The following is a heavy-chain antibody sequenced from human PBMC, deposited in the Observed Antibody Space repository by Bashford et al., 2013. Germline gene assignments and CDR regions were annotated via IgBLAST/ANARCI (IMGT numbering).Heavy chain of an antibody. Sequence: VASVKVSCKASGYTFTSYYMHWVRQAPGQGLEWMGIINPSGGSTSYAQKLQGRVTMTTDTSTSTAYMELRSLRSDDTAVYYCARDLGYSSGWEPYDAFDIWGQGTMVTVSS. CDR3: ARDLGYSSGWEPYDAFDI. V-gene: IGHV1-46*04. CDR1: GYTFTSYY. D-gene: IGHD6-19*01. CDR2: INPSGGST. J-gene: IGHJ3*02.